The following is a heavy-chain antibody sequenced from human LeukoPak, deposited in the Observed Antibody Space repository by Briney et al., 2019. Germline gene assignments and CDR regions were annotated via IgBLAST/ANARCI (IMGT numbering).Heavy chain of an antibody. D-gene: IGHD2-15*01. Sequence: ASVKVSCKASGYTFTSYDIHWVRQATGQGLEWMGWMNPNSCNTGYAQKFQGRVTMTRNSSITTAYMELSSLRSEDTAVYYCARRHGRCSDGSCYYPDYWGQGTLVTVSS. CDR3: ARRHGRCSDGSCYYPDY. V-gene: IGHV1-8*01. CDR2: MNPNSCNT. CDR1: GYTFTSYD. J-gene: IGHJ4*02.